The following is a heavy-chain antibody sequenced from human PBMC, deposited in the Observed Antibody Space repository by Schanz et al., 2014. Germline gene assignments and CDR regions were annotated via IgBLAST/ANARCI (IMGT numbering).Heavy chain of an antibody. J-gene: IGHJ4*02. D-gene: IGHD1-26*01. CDR3: ARDSGSHYLVDY. V-gene: IGHV3-30*03. CDR1: GFTFSSYG. CDR2: ISYDGNTK. Sequence: VPLVESGGGVVQPGKSLRLSCAASGFTFSSYGMHWVRQAPGKGLERVALISYDGNTKYYADSVKGRFTISRDNAKNSLYLQMNSLRAEDTAVYYCARDSGSHYLVDYWGQGTLVTVSS.